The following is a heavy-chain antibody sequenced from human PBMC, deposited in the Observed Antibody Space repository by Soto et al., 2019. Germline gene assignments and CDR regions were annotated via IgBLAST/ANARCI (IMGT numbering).Heavy chain of an antibody. D-gene: IGHD3-10*01. V-gene: IGHV4-30-4*01. CDR1: GGSISSGDYY. CDR2: IYYSGST. J-gene: IGHJ6*02. CDR3: ASSSGLRSGALFHRLDV. Sequence: SETLSLTCAVSGGSISSGDYYWSWIRQPPGKGLEWIGYIYYSGSTYYNPSLKSRVTISVDTSKNQFSLKLSSVTAEDTAPYFCASSSGLRSGALFHRLDVWGQGTTLTVSS.